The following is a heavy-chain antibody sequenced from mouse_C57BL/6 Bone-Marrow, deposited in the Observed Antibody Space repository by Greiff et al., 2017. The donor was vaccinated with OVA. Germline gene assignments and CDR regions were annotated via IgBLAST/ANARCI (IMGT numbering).Heavy chain of an antibody. Sequence: QVQLQQPGAKLVMPGASVKLSCKASGYTFTSYWMHWVKQRPGQGLEWIGEIDPSDSYTNYNQKFKGKSTLTVDKSSSTAYMQLSSLTSEDSAVYYCAISLYYDYGESAMDYWGQGTSVTVSS. J-gene: IGHJ4*01. CDR3: AISLYYDYGESAMDY. V-gene: IGHV1-69*01. CDR2: IDPSDSYT. CDR1: GYTFTSYW. D-gene: IGHD2-4*01.